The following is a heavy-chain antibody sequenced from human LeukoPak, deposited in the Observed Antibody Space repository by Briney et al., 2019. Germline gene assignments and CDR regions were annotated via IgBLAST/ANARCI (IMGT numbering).Heavy chain of an antibody. V-gene: IGHV3-33*01. J-gene: IGHJ4*02. CDR3: ARGLKYSSGWHGDF. CDR1: GFTFNIFA. Sequence: GGSLRLSCAASGFTFNIFAMHWVRQAPGRGLEWVAGIWSDGSDADYQHSVKGRFTISRDNSESTVFLQMNTLRAEDTAVYYCARGLKYSSGWHGDFWGQGTLVTVSS. CDR2: IWSDGSDA. D-gene: IGHD6-19*01.